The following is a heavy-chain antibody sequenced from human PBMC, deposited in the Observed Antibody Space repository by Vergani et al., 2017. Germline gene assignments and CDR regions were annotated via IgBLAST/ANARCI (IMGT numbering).Heavy chain of an antibody. D-gene: IGHD2/OR15-2a*01. CDR1: GYPIRTSNYY. CDR3: ARFPNIVGENWFDS. J-gene: IGHJ5*01. CDR2: IYYTGST. V-gene: IGHV4-39*02. Sequence: QVQLPESGPGLVKPSETLSLTCPVSGYPIRTSNYYWGWIRQPPGKGLEWIGNIYYTGSTYYNPSLKSRVTISVDTSKNHFSLQLSSVTATDTAVYYCARFPNIVGENWFDSWGQGTLVTVSS.